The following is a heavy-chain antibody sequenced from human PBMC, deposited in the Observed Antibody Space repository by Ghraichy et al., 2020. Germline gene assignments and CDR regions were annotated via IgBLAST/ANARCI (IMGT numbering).Heavy chain of an antibody. J-gene: IGHJ4*02. V-gene: IGHV3-7*03. CDR1: GFTFSIYW. Sequence: GGSLRLSCAASGFTFSIYWMTWIRQAPGKGLEWVANIKQDGSETNYVDSVKGRFTISRDNAKKSLYLQMNSLRVEDTAVYYCATDSDWDGINFDNWGQGTLVTVSS. CDR3: ATDSDWDGINFDN. CDR2: IKQDGSET. D-gene: IGHD2-21*02.